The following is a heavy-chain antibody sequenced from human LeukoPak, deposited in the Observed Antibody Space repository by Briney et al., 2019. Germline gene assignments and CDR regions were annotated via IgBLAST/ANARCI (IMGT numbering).Heavy chain of an antibody. CDR1: GYTFTSYA. D-gene: IGHD2-15*01. V-gene: IGHV7-4-1*02. CDR2: INTNTGNP. CDR3: AREGPWRCSGGSCYSGYNWFDP. J-gene: IGHJ5*02. Sequence: ASVKVSCKASGYTFTSYAMNWVRQAPGQGLEWMGWINTNTGNPTYAQGFTGRFVFSLDTSVSTAYLQISSLKAEDTAVYYCAREGPWRCSGGSCYSGYNWFDPWGQGTLVTVSS.